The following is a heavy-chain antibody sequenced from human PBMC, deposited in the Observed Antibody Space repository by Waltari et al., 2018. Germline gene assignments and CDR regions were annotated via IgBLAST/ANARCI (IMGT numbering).Heavy chain of an antibody. CDR3: VRDLYGRDDV. D-gene: IGHD3-10*01. CDR1: GFTFSPFW. CDR2: IKPDGTST. V-gene: IGHV3-74*01. Sequence: EVQLVESGGGLVHPGGSLSLSCEASGFTFSPFWMHWVRHLPGKGLVWVSHIKPDGTSTDYGDSVEGRFTISRDNAKNTLYLQMNSLRAEDTAIYYCVRDLYGRDDVWGQGTMVTVSS. J-gene: IGHJ3*01.